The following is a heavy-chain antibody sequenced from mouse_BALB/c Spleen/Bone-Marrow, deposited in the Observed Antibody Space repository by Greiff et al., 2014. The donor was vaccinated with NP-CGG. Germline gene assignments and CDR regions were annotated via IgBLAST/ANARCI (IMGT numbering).Heavy chain of an antibody. CDR3: ARDYYGSSHFDY. Sequence: DVQLVESGGGLVQPGGSLKLSCAASGFTFSSFVMSWVRQTPEKGLEWVASISSGGSMYYSDSVKGRFIISRDNARNILYLQMSSLRSEDTAMYYCARDYYGSSHFDYWGQGSTLTVSS. CDR2: ISSGGSM. D-gene: IGHD1-1*01. CDR1: GFTFSSFV. V-gene: IGHV5-6-5*01. J-gene: IGHJ2*01.